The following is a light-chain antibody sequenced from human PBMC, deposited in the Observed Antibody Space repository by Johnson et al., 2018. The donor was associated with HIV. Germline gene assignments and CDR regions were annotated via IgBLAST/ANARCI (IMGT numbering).Light chain of an antibody. Sequence: QSMLTQPPSVSAAPGQKVTISCSGSSSNIGNNYVSWYQQLPGTAPKLLIYKNNKRPSGIPDRFSGSKSGTSATLGITGLQTGDEAEYYCATWDASLSGGGVVGTGTKVTVL. CDR3: ATWDASLSGGGV. V-gene: IGLV1-51*02. CDR2: KNN. CDR1: SSNIGNNY. J-gene: IGLJ1*01.